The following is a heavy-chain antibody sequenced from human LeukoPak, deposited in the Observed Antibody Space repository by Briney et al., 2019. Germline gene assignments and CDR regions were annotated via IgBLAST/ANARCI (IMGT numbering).Heavy chain of an antibody. CDR1: GGTFSSYA. Sequence: ASVKVSCKASGGTFSSYAISWVRQGPGQGLEWMGWISAYNGNTNHAQKLQGRVTMTTDTSTSTAYMELRSLRSDDTAVYYCARYRYGSSSRRPGDYYYMDVWGKGTTVTISS. CDR2: ISAYNGNT. D-gene: IGHD6-6*01. V-gene: IGHV1-18*04. J-gene: IGHJ6*03. CDR3: ARYRYGSSSRRPGDYYYMDV.